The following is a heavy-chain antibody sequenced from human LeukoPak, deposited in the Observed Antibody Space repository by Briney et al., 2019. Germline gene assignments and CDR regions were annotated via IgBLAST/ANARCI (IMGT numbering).Heavy chain of an antibody. J-gene: IGHJ5*02. V-gene: IGHV1-2*06. D-gene: IGHD2-15*01. CDR1: GYTFTKYY. Sequence: ASVKVSCKASGYTFTKYYMFWVRQAPGQGLEWMGRINPSSGGTDYAQKFQGRATMTRDTSISTAYMELSRLRSDDTAMYYCARGYCSGGSCYSVENWFDPWGQGTLVTVSS. CDR2: INPSSGGT. CDR3: ARGYCSGGSCYSVENWFDP.